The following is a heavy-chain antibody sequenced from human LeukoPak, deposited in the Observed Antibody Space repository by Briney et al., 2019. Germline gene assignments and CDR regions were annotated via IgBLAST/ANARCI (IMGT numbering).Heavy chain of an antibody. Sequence: GGSLRLSCAASGFTFDDYAMHWVRQAPGKGLEWVSGISWNSGSIGYADSVKGRFTISRDNAKNSLYLQMNSLRAEDMALYYCANAYDYGDLASGSAFDIWGQGTMVTVSS. CDR3: ANAYDYGDLASGSAFDI. D-gene: IGHD4-17*01. V-gene: IGHV3-9*03. CDR1: GFTFDDYA. CDR2: ISWNSGSI. J-gene: IGHJ3*02.